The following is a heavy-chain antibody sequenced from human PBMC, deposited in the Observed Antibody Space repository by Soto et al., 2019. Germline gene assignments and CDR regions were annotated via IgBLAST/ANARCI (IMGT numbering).Heavy chain of an antibody. CDR2: INSDGSST. D-gene: IGHD3-3*01. V-gene: IGHV3-74*01. CDR1: GFTFSSYW. CDR3: ASPVYDFWSGYPQYYYYYYYGMDV. J-gene: IGHJ6*02. Sequence: GGSLRLSCAASGFTFSSYWMHWVRQAPGKRLVWVSRINSDGSSTSYADSVKGRFTISRDNAKNTLYLQMNSLRAEDTAVYYCASPVYDFWSGYPQYYYYYYYGMDVWGQGTTVTVSS.